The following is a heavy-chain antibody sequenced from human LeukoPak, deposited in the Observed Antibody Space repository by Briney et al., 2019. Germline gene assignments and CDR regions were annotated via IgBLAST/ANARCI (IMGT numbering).Heavy chain of an antibody. CDR3: AKVLWFGTLEGIDY. CDR2: ISSSSSYI. J-gene: IGHJ4*02. CDR1: GFTFSSYS. D-gene: IGHD3-10*01. Sequence: GSLRLSCAASGFTFSSYSMNWVRQAPGKGLEWVSSISSSSSYIYYADSVKGRFTISRDNAKNSLYLQMNSLRAEDTAVYYCAKVLWFGTLEGIDYWGQGTLVTVSS. V-gene: IGHV3-21*04.